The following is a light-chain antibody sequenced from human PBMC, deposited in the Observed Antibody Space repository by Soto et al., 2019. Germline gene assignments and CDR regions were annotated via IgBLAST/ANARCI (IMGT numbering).Light chain of an antibody. J-gene: IGLJ1*01. CDR2: QVS. CDR3: LSYTASSTFV. CDR1: SSDIGAYNS. Sequence: QSVLTQPASVSGSPGQSITISCTGTSSDIGAYNSVSWYQHHPGKAPKLIVFQVSFRPSAASDRFSGSKSDITPSLTISGLQTEDEADYYCLSYTASSTFVFGTGTKVTVL. V-gene: IGLV2-14*01.